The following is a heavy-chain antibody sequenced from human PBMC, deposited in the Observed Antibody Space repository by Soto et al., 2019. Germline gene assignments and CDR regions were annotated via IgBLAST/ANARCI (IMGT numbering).Heavy chain of an antibody. CDR2: ISAYNGNA. CDR3: ASDFEGNHYYYYYGMDD. J-gene: IGHJ6*02. Sequence: QVQLVQSGAEVKKPGASVKVSCKASGYTFTSYGISWVRQAPGQGHEWMGWISAYNGNANYAQKFQGRITITTDTSTSSAYMERGSRRSYGASVYFCASDFEGNHYYYYYGMDDWGHVTTVIVAS. D-gene: IGHD4-4*01. V-gene: IGHV1-18*04. CDR1: GYTFTSYG.